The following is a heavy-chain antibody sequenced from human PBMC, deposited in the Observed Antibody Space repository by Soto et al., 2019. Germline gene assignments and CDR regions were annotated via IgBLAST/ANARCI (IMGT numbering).Heavy chain of an antibody. CDR3: AKDESNSNPLYYFDF. Sequence: GGSLRLSCAASEFTFIVYAMTWVRQAPGKGLEWVSSMSRNGDNTYYADSVKGRFTISRDNSKNTLYLQMNSLRAEDTAIYYCAKDESNSNPLYYFDFWGPGTLVTVS. CDR2: MSRNGDNT. V-gene: IGHV3-23*01. J-gene: IGHJ4*02. D-gene: IGHD3-22*01. CDR1: EFTFIVYA.